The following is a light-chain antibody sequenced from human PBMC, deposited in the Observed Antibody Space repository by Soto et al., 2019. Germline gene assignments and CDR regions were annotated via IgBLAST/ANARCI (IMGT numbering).Light chain of an antibody. CDR2: GNS. CDR3: QSYDSSLSGSGVV. V-gene: IGLV1-40*01. CDR1: SSNIGAGYD. J-gene: IGLJ2*01. Sequence: QSVLTQPPSVSGASGQRVTISCTGISSNIGAGYDVHWYQQLPGTAPKLLIHGNSNRPSRVPDRFSGSKSGTSASLAITGLQAEDEADYYCQSYDSSLSGSGVVFGGGTKLTVL.